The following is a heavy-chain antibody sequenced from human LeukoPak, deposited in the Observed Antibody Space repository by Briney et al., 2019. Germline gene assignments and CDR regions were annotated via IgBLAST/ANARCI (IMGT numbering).Heavy chain of an antibody. V-gene: IGHV1-46*01. D-gene: IGHD6-19*01. CDR1: GYTFTSYY. Sequence: ASVKVSCKASGYTFTSYYMHWVRQAPGHGLEWMGIINPSGGSTSYAQKFQGRVTMTRDMSTSTVYMELSSLRSEDTAVYYCARFGLGKHIEVAGIPFDIWGQGTMVTVSS. J-gene: IGHJ3*02. CDR3: ARFGLGKHIEVAGIPFDI. CDR2: INPSGGST.